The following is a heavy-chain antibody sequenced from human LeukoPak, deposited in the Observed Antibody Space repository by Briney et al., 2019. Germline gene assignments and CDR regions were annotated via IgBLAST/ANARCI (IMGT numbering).Heavy chain of an antibody. J-gene: IGHJ3*02. V-gene: IGHV4-34*01. D-gene: IGHD2-15*01. CDR2: INHSGST. Sequence: SETLSLTCAVYGGSFSGYYWSWIRQPPGKGLEWIGEINHSGSTNYNPSLKSRVTISVDTSKNQFSLKLSSVTAADTAVYYCARPQGLGYCSGGSCYSGGLDAFDIWGQGTMVTVSS. CDR1: GGSFSGYY. CDR3: ARPQGLGYCSGGSCYSGGLDAFDI.